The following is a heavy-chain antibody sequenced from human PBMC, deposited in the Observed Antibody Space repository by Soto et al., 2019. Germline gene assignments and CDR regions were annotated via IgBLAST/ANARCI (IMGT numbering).Heavy chain of an antibody. CDR2: ISSNGGST. D-gene: IGHD3-10*02. CDR1: AFTFRNYK. CDR3: ARGEVFVVHSYGLGV. V-gene: IGHV3-64*01. J-gene: IGHJ6*02. Sequence: PGGSLRLSCEASAFTFRNYKMNWVRLVPGKGMEYVSAISSNGGSTYYANSVKGRFTISRDNSKNTLYLQMGSLRAEDMAVYYCARGEVFVVHSYGLGVWDQGTTDIGSS.